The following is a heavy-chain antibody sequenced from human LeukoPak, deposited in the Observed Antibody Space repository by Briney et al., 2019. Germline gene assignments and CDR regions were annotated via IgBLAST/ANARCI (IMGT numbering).Heavy chain of an antibody. CDR2: INSDGSST. CDR1: GFTFSSYW. V-gene: IGHV3-74*01. D-gene: IGHD3-22*01. Sequence: GGSLRLSCAASGFTFSSYWMHWVRQAPGKGLGWVSRINSDGSSTSYADSVKGRFTISRDNAKNTLYLQMNSLRAEDTAVYYCARGPRAYSSGYYYPFDYWGQGTLVTVSS. J-gene: IGHJ4*02. CDR3: ARGPRAYSSGYYYPFDY.